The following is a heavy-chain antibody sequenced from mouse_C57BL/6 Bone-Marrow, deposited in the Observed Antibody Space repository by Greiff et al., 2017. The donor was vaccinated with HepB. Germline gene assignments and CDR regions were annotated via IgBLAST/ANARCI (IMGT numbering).Heavy chain of an antibody. CDR1: GYTFTSYW. V-gene: IGHV1-64*01. Sequence: QVQLQQPGAELVKPGASVKLSCKASGYTFTSYWMHWVKQRPGQGLEWIGMIHPNSGSTNYNEKFESKATLTVDKSSSTAYMQLSSLTSEDSAVYYCARKGYGSSCFDYWGQGTTLTVSS. D-gene: IGHD1-1*01. CDR3: ARKGYGSSCFDY. J-gene: IGHJ2*01. CDR2: IHPNSGST.